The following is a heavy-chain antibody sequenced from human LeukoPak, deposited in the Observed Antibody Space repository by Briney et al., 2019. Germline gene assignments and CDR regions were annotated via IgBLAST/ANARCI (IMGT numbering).Heavy chain of an antibody. CDR3: ARHSRNCSGGYCYLYY. D-gene: IGHD2-15*01. Sequence: SETLSLTCAVSGGSISSDSYYWGWIRQPPGKWLEWIGSIYSGGTTYYNPSLKSRVTISVDTSKNQFSLKLTSVTAADAAAYYCARHSRNCSGGYCYLYYWGQGTLVTVSS. CDR1: GGSISSDSYY. V-gene: IGHV4-39*01. CDR2: IYSGGTT. J-gene: IGHJ4*02.